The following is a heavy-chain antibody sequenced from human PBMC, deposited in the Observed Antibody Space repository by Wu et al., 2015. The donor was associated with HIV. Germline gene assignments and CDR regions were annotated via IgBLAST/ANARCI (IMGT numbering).Heavy chain of an antibody. CDR1: GYTFTSYG. V-gene: IGHV1-18*01. D-gene: IGHD2-2*01. J-gene: IGHJ5*02. CDR2: ISAYNGNT. Sequence: QVQLVQSGAEVKKPGASVKVSCKASGYTFTSYGISWVRQAPGQGLEWMGWISAYNGNTNYAQKLQGRVTMTTDTSTSTAYMELRSLRSDDTAVYYCARDRLWWELGYCSSTSCYGWFDPWGQGNPGSPSPQ. CDR3: ARDRLWWELGYCSSTSCYGWFDP.